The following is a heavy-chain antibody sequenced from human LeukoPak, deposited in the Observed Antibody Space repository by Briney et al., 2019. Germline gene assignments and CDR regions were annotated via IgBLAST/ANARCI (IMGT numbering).Heavy chain of an antibody. CDR1: GYNFPNYW. Sequence: GESLKISCKGSGYNFPNYWIGWVRQMPGKGLEWMGIIYPGDSDTRYSPSFQGQVTISADKSISTAYLQWSSLKASDTSMYYCARGRRFKELSHPTYYFDHWGQGALVTVSS. V-gene: IGHV5-51*01. D-gene: IGHD3-10*01. J-gene: IGHJ4*02. CDR2: IYPGDSDT. CDR3: ARGRRFKELSHPTYYFDH.